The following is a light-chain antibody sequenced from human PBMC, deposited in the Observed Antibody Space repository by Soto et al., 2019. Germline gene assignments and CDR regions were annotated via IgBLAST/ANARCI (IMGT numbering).Light chain of an antibody. CDR3: QHYNNAPYT. CDR2: SAS. V-gene: IGKV1-27*01. J-gene: IGKJ2*01. CDR1: QGISNY. Sequence: DIQMTQSPSSLSASVGDRVTITRRASQGISNYLAWYQQKPGKVPKLLIYSASTLQSGVPSRFSGSGSGTDFTLTISSLEPEDVATYYCQHYNNAPYTFGQGTKLEIK.